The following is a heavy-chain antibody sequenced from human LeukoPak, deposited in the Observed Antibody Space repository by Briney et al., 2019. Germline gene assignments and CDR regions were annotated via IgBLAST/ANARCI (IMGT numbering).Heavy chain of an antibody. CDR1: GGSISSGGYY. D-gene: IGHD5-12*01. CDR2: IYYSGST. J-gene: IGHJ3*02. CDR3: ARGGYDSPALDI. V-gene: IGHV4-31*03. Sequence: PSETLSLTCTVSGGSISSGGYYWSWIRQHPGTGLEWIGYIYYSGSTYYNPSLKSRVTISVDTSKNQFSLKLSSVTAADTAVYYCARGGYDSPALDIWGQGTMVTVSS.